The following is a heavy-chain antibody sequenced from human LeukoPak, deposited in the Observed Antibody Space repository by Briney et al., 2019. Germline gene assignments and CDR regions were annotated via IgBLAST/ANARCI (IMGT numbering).Heavy chain of an antibody. V-gene: IGHV4-4*02. D-gene: IGHD6-6*01. Sequence: PSGTLSLTCAVSGGSISSSNWWSWVRQPPGKGLEWIGSIHYSGTTYYNPSLQSRVTISVDTSKNQFSLKLSSVTAADTAVYYCATYSTSSGWFDPWGQGTLVTVSP. CDR2: IHYSGTT. CDR3: ATYSTSSGWFDP. J-gene: IGHJ5*02. CDR1: GGSISSSNW.